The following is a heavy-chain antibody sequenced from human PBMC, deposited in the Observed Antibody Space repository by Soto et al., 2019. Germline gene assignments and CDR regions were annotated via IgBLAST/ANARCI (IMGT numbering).Heavy chain of an antibody. D-gene: IGHD3-22*01. J-gene: IGHJ4*02. CDR1: GFTFSSYG. CDR3: AIDYDSSGYPRYYFDY. Sequence: ESGGGVVQPGRSLRLSCAASGFTFSSYGMHWVRQAPGKGLEWVAVIWYDGSNKYYADSVKGRFTISRDNSKNTLYLQMNSLRAEDTAVYYCAIDYDSSGYPRYYFDYWGQGTLVTVSS. V-gene: IGHV3-33*01. CDR2: IWYDGSNK.